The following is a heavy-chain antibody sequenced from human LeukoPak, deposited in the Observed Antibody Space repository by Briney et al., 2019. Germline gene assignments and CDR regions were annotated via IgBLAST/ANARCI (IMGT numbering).Heavy chain of an antibody. CDR2: IKQDGSEK. CDR1: GFTFSSYW. CDR3: ARLRYYYDSSGYYSVDAFDI. Sequence: PGGSLRLSCAASGFTFSSYWMSWVRQAPGKGLEWVANIKQDGSEKYYVDSVKGRFTISRDNAKNSLYLQMNSLRAEDTAVYYCARLRYYYDSSGYYSVDAFDIWGQGTMVTVSS. D-gene: IGHD3-22*01. V-gene: IGHV3-7*01. J-gene: IGHJ3*02.